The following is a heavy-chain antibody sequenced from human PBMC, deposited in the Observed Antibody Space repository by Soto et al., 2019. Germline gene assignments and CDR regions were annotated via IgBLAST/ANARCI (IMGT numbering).Heavy chain of an antibody. J-gene: IGHJ6*03. Sequence: GGSLRLSCAASGSTFDYAMTWVRQAPGKGLEWVAGISGSGGTTFYAGAMKGRFPISRDNSKNTLYLQMNSLRAEDTAVYYCALRYCSRSTCPPLNSYFYMDVWGKGTTVTVSS. CDR1: GSTFDYA. CDR3: ALRYCSRSTCPPLNSYFYMDV. V-gene: IGHV3-23*01. D-gene: IGHD2-15*01. CDR2: ISGSGGTT.